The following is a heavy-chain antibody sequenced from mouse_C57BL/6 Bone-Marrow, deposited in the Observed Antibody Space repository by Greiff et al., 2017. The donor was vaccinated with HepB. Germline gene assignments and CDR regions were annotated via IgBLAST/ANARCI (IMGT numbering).Heavy chain of an antibody. CDR3: TRSTMINFDY. D-gene: IGHD2-4*01. V-gene: IGHV7-3*01. CDR1: GFTFTDYY. Sequence: EVMLVESGGGLVQPGGSLSLSCAASGFTFTDYYMSWVRQPPGKALEWLGFIRNKANGYTTEYSASVKGRFTISRDNSQSILYLQMNALRAEDSATYYCTRSTMINFDYWGQGTTLTVSS. J-gene: IGHJ2*01. CDR2: IRNKANGYTT.